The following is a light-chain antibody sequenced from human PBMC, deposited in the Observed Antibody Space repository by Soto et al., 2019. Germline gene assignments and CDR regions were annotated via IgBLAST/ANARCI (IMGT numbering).Light chain of an antibody. CDR1: QSFSNL. J-gene: IGKJ4*01. CDR2: DAS. Sequence: DIQMTQSPSTLSASVGDRVTITYRANQSFSNLLAWYQKNAEKVPKLLIYDASNLATGVPSRCGRSGAGADCTCISSSLQPEDIKTYGCQQYDNLTLTFGGGTQVDIK. CDR3: QQYDNLTLT. V-gene: IGKV1-33*01.